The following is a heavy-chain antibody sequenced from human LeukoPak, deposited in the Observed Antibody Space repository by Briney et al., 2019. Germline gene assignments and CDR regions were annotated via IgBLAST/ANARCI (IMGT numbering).Heavy chain of an antibody. J-gene: IGHJ6*02. CDR2: ISGSGGST. Sequence: GGSLRLSCAASGFTFSSYAMSWVRQAPGKGLEWVSAISGSGGSTYYADSVKGRFTISRDNSENTLYLQMNSLRAEDTAVYYCAKFGVPAVLDYYYGMDVWGQGTTVTVSS. D-gene: IGHD2-2*01. CDR3: AKFGVPAVLDYYYGMDV. CDR1: GFTFSSYA. V-gene: IGHV3-23*01.